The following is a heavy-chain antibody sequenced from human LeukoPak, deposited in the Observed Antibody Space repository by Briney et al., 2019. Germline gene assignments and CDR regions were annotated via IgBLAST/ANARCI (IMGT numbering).Heavy chain of an antibody. Sequence: GGSLRLSCAASRFTFSNYGVHGVRQAPGKGLEWVGVISHDGTNKYYADSVKGRFTISRDNSKNTLYLQMSSLRTEDTAVYYCAKIEGSSSYYFDYWGQGTLVTVSS. CDR1: RFTFSNYG. CDR3: AKIEGSSSYYFDY. D-gene: IGHD6-6*01. V-gene: IGHV3-30*18. CDR2: ISHDGTNK. J-gene: IGHJ4*02.